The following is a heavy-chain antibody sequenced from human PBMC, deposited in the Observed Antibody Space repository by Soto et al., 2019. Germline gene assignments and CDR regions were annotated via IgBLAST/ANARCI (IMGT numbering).Heavy chain of an antibody. V-gene: IGHV4-39*01. D-gene: IGHD3-22*01. J-gene: IGHJ5*02. Sequence: PSETLSLTCTVSGGSISSSSYYWGWIRQPPGKGLEWIGSIYYSGSTYYNPSLKSRVTISVDTSKNQFSLKLSSVTAADTAVYYCARGYYYDSSGYSPPTGGFDPWGQGTLVTVSS. CDR2: IYYSGST. CDR1: GGSISSSSYY. CDR3: ARGYYYDSSGYSPPTGGFDP.